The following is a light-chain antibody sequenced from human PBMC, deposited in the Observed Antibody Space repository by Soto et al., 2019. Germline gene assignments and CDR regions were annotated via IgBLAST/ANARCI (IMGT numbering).Light chain of an antibody. CDR2: GNS. V-gene: IGLV1-40*01. Sequence: QSVLTQPPSVSGAPGQRVTISCTGSRSNIGAGYDVHWYQQLPGTAPKLLIYGNSNRPSGVPDRFSGSKSATSASLAITGLQAEDEADYYCQSYDSSLSASVFGGGTKVTVL. CDR1: RSNIGAGYD. J-gene: IGLJ3*02. CDR3: QSYDSSLSASV.